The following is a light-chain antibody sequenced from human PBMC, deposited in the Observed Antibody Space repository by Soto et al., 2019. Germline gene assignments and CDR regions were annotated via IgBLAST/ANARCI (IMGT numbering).Light chain of an antibody. CDR3: QHYNSYLYT. CDR1: QSSSSW. J-gene: IGKJ2*01. Sequence: DIQMTQSPSTLSASVGDRVTITCRASQSSSSWLAWYQQKPGKAPKLLIYDASSLESGVPSRFSGSGSGTEFTLTISSLQPDDFATYYCQHYNSYLYTFGQGTKLEIK. V-gene: IGKV1-5*01. CDR2: DAS.